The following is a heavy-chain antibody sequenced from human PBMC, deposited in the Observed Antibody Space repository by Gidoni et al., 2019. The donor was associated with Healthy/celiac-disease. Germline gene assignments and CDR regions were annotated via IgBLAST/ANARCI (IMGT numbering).Heavy chain of an antibody. D-gene: IGHD3-10*01. CDR3: TSFAGGDAFDI. Sequence: EVQLVESGGGLVQPGGSLKLSCAASGFTFSGSAMHWVRQASGKGLEWVGRIRSKANSYATAYAASVKGRFTISRDDSKNTAYLQMNSLKTEDTAVYYCTSFAGGDAFDIWGQGTMVTVSS. CDR2: IRSKANSYAT. J-gene: IGHJ3*02. V-gene: IGHV3-73*01. CDR1: GFTFSGSA.